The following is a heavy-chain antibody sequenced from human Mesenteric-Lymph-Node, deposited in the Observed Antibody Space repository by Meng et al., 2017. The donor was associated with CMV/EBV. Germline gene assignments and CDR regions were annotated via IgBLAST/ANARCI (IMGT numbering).Heavy chain of an antibody. CDR3: TGDSVSNPNLDY. Sequence: EVHLVESGGGLVQPGGSLRLSCAAYGFKVRDKYMSWVRQAPGKGLEWVCIIYRGDNTYYIDSVKDRFTVSRDNSKNTMYLQMNSLRVEDTAVYYCTGDSVSNPNLDYWGQGTLVTVPS. CDR1: GFKVRDKY. V-gene: IGHV3-66*01. J-gene: IGHJ4*02. D-gene: IGHD3-10*01. CDR2: IYRGDNT.